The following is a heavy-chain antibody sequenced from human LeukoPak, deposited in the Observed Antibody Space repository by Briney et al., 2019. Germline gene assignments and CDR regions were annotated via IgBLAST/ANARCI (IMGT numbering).Heavy chain of an antibody. V-gene: IGHV4-34*01. CDR2: INHSGST. CDR1: GGSFSGYY. Sequence: SETLSLTCAIDGGSFSGYYWSWIRQPPGKGLEWIGEINHSGSTNYNPSLKSRVTISVDTSKNQFSLKLSSVTAADTAVYYCARANNYYDSSGYYYGYWGQGTLVTVSS. CDR3: ARANNYYDSSGYYYGY. D-gene: IGHD3-22*01. J-gene: IGHJ4*02.